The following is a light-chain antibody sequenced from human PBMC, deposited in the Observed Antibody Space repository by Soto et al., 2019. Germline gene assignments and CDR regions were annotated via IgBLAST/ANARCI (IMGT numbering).Light chain of an antibody. J-gene: IGLJ2*01. V-gene: IGLV3-21*02. CDR3: SSYTIYSTLLL. CDR1: NIATKS. Sequence: SYELTQSPSLSVAPGQTARITCGGNNIATKSVHWSQQKPGQAPVLVVYDDTVRPSGIPERFSGSKSGNTASLTISGLQAEDEADYYCSSYTIYSTLLLFGGGTKLTVL. CDR2: DDT.